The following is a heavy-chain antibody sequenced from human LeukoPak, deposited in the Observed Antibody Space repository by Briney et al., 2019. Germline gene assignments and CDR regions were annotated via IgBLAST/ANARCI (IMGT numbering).Heavy chain of an antibody. CDR3: VRDSSSWYYDY. V-gene: IGHV3-74*01. CDR2: IKSDGSST. CDR1: GFMLSRYW. D-gene: IGHD6-13*01. J-gene: IGHJ4*02. Sequence: GGSLRLSCAASGFMLSRYWMHWVRQAPGKGPVWVSHIKSDGSSTTYADSVKGRFTISRDNAKSTLYLQMNSLRVEDTAVYCCVRDSSSWYYDYWGQGTLVTVSS.